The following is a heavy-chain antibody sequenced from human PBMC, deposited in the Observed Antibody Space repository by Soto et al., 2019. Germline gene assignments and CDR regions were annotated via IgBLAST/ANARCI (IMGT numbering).Heavy chain of an antibody. CDR3: VRDSHYEDYLEDLRSTLA. CDR1: GFIFSGYS. D-gene: IGHD4-17*01. J-gene: IGHJ5*02. CDR2: LSYDGNNQ. Sequence: GGSLRLSCAASGFIFSGYSMHWVRQAPGMGLEWVAVLSYDGNNQFYADSVKGRFTISRDNSNNTLYLQMNRLRPADTAVYYCVRDSHYEDYLEDLRSTLAWGQGTLVTVSS. V-gene: IGHV3-30-3*01.